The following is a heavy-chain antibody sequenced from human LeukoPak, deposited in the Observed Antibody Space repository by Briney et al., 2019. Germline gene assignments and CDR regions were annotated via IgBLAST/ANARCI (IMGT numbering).Heavy chain of an antibody. Sequence: SGPTLLKPTQTLTLTCTFSGFSLRTSGVGVGWIRQPPGKALEWLALIYWDDDKRYSPSLKSRLTITKDTSKNQVVLTMTNMDPVDTATYYCAHRRGYSYGLDYWGQGTLVTVSS. V-gene: IGHV2-5*02. CDR2: IYWDDDK. D-gene: IGHD5-18*01. CDR3: AHRRGYSYGLDY. J-gene: IGHJ4*02. CDR1: GFSLRTSGVG.